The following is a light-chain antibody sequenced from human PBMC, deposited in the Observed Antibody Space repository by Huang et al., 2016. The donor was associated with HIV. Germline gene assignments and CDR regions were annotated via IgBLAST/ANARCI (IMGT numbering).Light chain of an antibody. CDR3: QQYGSSRGFT. Sequence: EIVLTQSPGTLSLSPGERATLSCTASQSVSSSYLAWYQQKPGQAPSLLIYGASTRATGSPDRFSGSGSGTDFTLTISRLEPEDFGVYYCQQYGSSRGFTFGPGTKVDIK. V-gene: IGKV3-20*01. CDR2: GAS. J-gene: IGKJ3*01. CDR1: QSVSSSY.